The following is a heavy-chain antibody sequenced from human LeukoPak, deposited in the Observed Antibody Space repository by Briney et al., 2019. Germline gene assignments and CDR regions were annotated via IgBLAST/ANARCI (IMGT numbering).Heavy chain of an antibody. CDR1: GFTFSNAW. J-gene: IGHJ4*02. CDR3: TTTRGFGGSGLRYFDY. V-gene: IGHV3-15*01. D-gene: IGHD3-10*01. CDR2: IKSKTDGGTT. Sequence: PGGSLRLFCAASGFTFSNAWMSWVRQAPGKGLEWVGRIKSKTDGGTTDYAAPVKGRFTISRDDSKNTLYLQMNSLKTEDTAVYYRTTTRGFGGSGLRYFDYWGQGTLVTVSS.